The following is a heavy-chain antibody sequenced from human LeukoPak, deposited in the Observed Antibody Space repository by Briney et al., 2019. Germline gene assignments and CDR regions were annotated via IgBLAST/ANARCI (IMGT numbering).Heavy chain of an antibody. Sequence: GGSLRLSCAASGFTFRAYGMHWARQAPGKGLEWVAYLQYDGSNKQYADSVKGRFSISRDNSKNILYLQMNSLRAEDTAVYYCAKVGAVRGVNDYWGQGTLVTVSS. D-gene: IGHD3-10*01. CDR2: LQYDGSNK. CDR1: GFTFRAYG. V-gene: IGHV3-30*02. J-gene: IGHJ4*02. CDR3: AKVGAVRGVNDY.